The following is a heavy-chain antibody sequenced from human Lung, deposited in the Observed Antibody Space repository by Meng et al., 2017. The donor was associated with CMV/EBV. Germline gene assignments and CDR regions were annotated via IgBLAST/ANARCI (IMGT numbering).Heavy chain of an antibody. CDR1: GGTFSSYT. D-gene: IGHD2-2*01. CDR2: IIPILGIA. J-gene: IGHJ5*02. Sequence: SXXVSXKASGGTFSSYTISWVRQAPGQGLEWMGRIIPILGIANYSQKFQGRVTITADKSTSTAYMELSSVRSEDTAVYYCARSPNAIVVVPAASWFDPWXQGTLVTVSS. V-gene: IGHV1-69*02. CDR3: ARSPNAIVVVPAASWFDP.